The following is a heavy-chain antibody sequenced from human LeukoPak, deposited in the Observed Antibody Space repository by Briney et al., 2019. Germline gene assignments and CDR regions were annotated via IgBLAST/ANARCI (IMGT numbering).Heavy chain of an antibody. CDR2: ISSSSSTI. D-gene: IGHD3-10*01. CDR3: ARGPITMVRGVKYYFDY. V-gene: IGHV3-48*04. J-gene: IGHJ4*02. CDR1: GFTFSSYN. Sequence: GGSLRLSCAASGFTFSSYNMNWVRQAPGKGLEWVSYISSSSSTIYYADSVKGRFTISRDNAKNSLFLQMNSLRAEDTAVYYCARGPITMVRGVKYYFDYWGQGTLVTVSS.